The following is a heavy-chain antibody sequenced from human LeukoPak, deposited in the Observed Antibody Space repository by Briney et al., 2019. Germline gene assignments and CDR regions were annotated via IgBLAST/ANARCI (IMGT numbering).Heavy chain of an antibody. D-gene: IGHD4/OR15-4a*01. CDR3: ASGDYGVPPLIY. CDR1: GYTFTGYF. CDR2: INPNTGGT. J-gene: IGHJ4*03. V-gene: IGHV1-2*02. Sequence: ASVTVSCKASGYTFTGYFVHWVRQAPGQGLQWMGWINPNTGGTNYAQKFQRRVTMTRDTSISTAYMELSRLRSDATAVYYSASGDYGVPPLIYWGHRALVT.